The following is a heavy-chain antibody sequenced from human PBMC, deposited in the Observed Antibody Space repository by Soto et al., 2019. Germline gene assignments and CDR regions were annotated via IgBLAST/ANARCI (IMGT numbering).Heavy chain of an antibody. V-gene: IGHV4-4*02. Sequence: PSQTLSVTCTFSYGSISSSNLCICFSTPPGKGLDWIGEIYHSGITYYNPSLKSRVTISVDTSKNQFSLKLSSVTAADTAVYYCARHVFEYTIFGVAPYNWFEPWGQGTLVTVSS. J-gene: IGHJ5*02. CDR3: ARHVFEYTIFGVAPYNWFEP. CDR1: YGSISSSNL. D-gene: IGHD3-3*01. CDR2: IYHSGIT.